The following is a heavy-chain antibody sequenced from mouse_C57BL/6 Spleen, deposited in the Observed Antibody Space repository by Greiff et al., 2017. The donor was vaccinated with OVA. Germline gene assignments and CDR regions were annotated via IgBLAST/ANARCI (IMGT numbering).Heavy chain of an antibody. D-gene: IGHD1-1*01. V-gene: IGHV1-59*01. J-gene: IGHJ4*01. CDR1: GYTFTSSW. Sequence: VQLQQSGAELVRPGTSVKLSCKASGYTFTSSWMHWVKQRPGQGLEWIGVIDPSDSYTNYNQKFKGKATLTVDTSSSTAYMQLSSLTSEDSSVYYCASGDLELPGAMGYWGQGTSVTVSS. CDR3: ASGDLELPGAMGY. CDR2: IDPSDSYT.